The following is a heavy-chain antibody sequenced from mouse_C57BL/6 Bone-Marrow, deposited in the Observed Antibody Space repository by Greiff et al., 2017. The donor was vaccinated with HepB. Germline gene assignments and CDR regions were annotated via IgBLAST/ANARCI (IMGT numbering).Heavy chain of an antibody. J-gene: IGHJ2*01. CDR1: GFTFSSYG. V-gene: IGHV5-6*02. CDR2: ISSGGSYT. CDR3: ARLGFDY. Sequence: EVKLVESGGDLVKPGGSLKLSCAASGFTFSSYGMSWVRQTPDKRLGWVATISSGGSYTYYPDSVKGRFTISRDNAKNTLYLQMSSLKSEDTAMYYCARLGFDYWGQGTTLTVSS.